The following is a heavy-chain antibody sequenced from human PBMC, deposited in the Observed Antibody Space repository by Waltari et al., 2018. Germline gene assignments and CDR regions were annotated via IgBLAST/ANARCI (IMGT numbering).Heavy chain of an antibody. CDR1: GFTVSSTY. J-gene: IGHJ4*02. Sequence: EVQLVESGGGLIQPGGSLRLSCAASGFTVSSTYMSWVRQAPGKGLEWVSVIYSGGSTYYADSVKGRFTISRDNSKNTLYLQMNSLRAEDTAVYYCARDMTVGATKGPRDYWGQGTLVTVSS. D-gene: IGHD1-26*01. CDR2: IYSGGST. CDR3: ARDMTVGATKGPRDY. V-gene: IGHV3-53*01.